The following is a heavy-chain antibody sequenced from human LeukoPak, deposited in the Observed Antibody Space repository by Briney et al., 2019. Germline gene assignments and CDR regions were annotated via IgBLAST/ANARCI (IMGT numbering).Heavy chain of an antibody. J-gene: IGHJ4*02. Sequence: GGSLRLSCAASGFTFSSYSMNWVRQAPGKGLEWVSAISGSGGSTYYADSVKGRFTISRDNSKNTLYLQMNSLRAEDTAVYYCAKGVPAAMGGGDYWGQGTLVTVSS. CDR1: GFTFSSYS. V-gene: IGHV3-23*01. CDR2: ISGSGGST. CDR3: AKGVPAAMGGGDY. D-gene: IGHD2-2*01.